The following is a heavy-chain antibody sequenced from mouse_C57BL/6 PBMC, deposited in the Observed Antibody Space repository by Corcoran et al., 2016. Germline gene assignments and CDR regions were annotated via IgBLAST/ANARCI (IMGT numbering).Heavy chain of an antibody. V-gene: IGHV1-75*01. CDR3: ARTGYGSSFAWFAY. CDR1: GYTFTEYY. CDR2: SFPGSGST. D-gene: IGHD1-1*01. Sequence: QVQLQQSGPELVKPGASVKISCKASGYTFTEYYTNWVKQRPGQGLEWIGWSFPGSGSTYYNEKLKGKATLTVDKSSSTAYMLLSSLTSEDSAVYFCARTGYGSSFAWFAYWGQGTLVTVSA. J-gene: IGHJ3*01.